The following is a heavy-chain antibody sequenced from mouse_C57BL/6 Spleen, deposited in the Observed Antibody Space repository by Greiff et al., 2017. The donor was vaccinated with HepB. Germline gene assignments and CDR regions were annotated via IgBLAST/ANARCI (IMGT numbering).Heavy chain of an antibody. D-gene: IGHD1-2*01. CDR3: AKRLLRREGYYAMDY. CDR1: GFSLTSYG. V-gene: IGHV2-9*01. Sequence: VQRVESGPGLVAPSQSLSITCTVSGFSLTSYGVDWVRQPPGKGLEWLGVIWGGGSTNYNSALMSRLSISKDNSKSQVFLKMNSLQTDDTAMYYCAKRLLRREGYYAMDYWGQGTSVTVSS. J-gene: IGHJ4*01. CDR2: IWGGGST.